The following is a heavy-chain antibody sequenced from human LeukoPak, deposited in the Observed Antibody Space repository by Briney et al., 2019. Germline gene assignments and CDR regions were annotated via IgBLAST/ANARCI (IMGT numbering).Heavy chain of an antibody. CDR2: INPNSGGT. Sequence: ASVKVSCKASGYTFTGYCMHWVRQAPGQGLEWMGWINPNSGGTNYAQKFQGRVTMTRDTSISTAYMELSRLRSDDTAVYYCARDMVSGSLGAGFDYWGQGTLVTVSS. V-gene: IGHV1-2*02. D-gene: IGHD3-10*01. J-gene: IGHJ4*02. CDR1: GYTFTGYC. CDR3: ARDMVSGSLGAGFDY.